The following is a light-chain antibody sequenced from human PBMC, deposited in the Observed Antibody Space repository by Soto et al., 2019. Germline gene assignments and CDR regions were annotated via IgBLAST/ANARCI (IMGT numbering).Light chain of an antibody. Sequence: DMVLTQSPGTLSLSPGDRATLSCRASQSVSGSFLAWYQQTPGQAPRLLISGASNWATGIPDRFSGSGSGTDFTLTISRLEPEDFAVYYCQQYGSSPRTFGQGTKVDIK. J-gene: IGKJ1*01. CDR2: GAS. V-gene: IGKV3-20*01. CDR1: QSVSGSF. CDR3: QQYGSSPRT.